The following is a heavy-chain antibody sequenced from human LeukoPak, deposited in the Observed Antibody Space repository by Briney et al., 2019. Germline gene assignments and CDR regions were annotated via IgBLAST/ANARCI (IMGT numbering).Heavy chain of an antibody. Sequence: ASVKVSCKASGYTFTGYYMHWVRQAPGQGLEWMGWINPNSGGTNYAQKFQGRVTMTRDTSISTAYMELSRLRSEDTAVYYCASNYVWGSYRSGYNWFDPWGQGTLVTVSS. CDR1: GYTFTGYY. V-gene: IGHV1-2*02. D-gene: IGHD3-16*02. CDR2: INPNSGGT. CDR3: ASNYVWGSYRSGYNWFDP. J-gene: IGHJ5*02.